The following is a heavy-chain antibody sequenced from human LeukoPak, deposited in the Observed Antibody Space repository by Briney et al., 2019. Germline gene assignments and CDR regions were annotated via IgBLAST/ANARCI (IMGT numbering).Heavy chain of an antibody. CDR3: ARDPLDTTTVFFDY. CDR1: GYTFTGYY. CDR2: INPNSGGT. D-gene: IGHD5-18*01. Sequence: GASVKVSCKASGYTFTGYYMHWVRQAPGQGLEWMGWINPNSGGTNYAQKFQGRVTMTRDTSISTAYMELSRLRSDDTAVYYCARDPLDTTTVFFDYWGQGTLVAVSS. J-gene: IGHJ4*02. V-gene: IGHV1-2*02.